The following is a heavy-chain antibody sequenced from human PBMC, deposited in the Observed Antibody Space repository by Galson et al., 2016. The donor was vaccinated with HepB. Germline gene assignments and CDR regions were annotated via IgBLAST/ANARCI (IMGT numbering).Heavy chain of an antibody. CDR1: GGSISSSNW. CDR2: IYHSGST. V-gene: IGHV4-4*02. D-gene: IGHD6-19*01. Sequence: SETLSLTCAVSGGSISSSNWWSWVQPPGKGLEWIGEIYHSGSTNYNPSLKSRVTISVDKSKNQFSLKLSSVTAADTAVYYCARVEYSSGWYYDFDIWGQGTMVTVSS. CDR3: ARVEYSSGWYYDFDI. J-gene: IGHJ3*02.